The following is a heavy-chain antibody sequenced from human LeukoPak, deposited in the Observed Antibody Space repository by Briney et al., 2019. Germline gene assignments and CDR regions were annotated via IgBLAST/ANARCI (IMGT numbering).Heavy chain of an antibody. CDR1: GYTLTELS. CDR2: FDPEDGET. J-gene: IGHJ4*02. CDR3: ATPGVYGDYTYYFDY. D-gene: IGHD4-17*01. Sequence: RASVKVSCKASGYTLTELSMHWVRQAPGKGLEWMGGFDPEDGETIYAQKFQGRVTMTEDTSTDTAYMELSSLRSEDTAVYYCATPGVYGDYTYYFDYWGQGTLVTVSS. V-gene: IGHV1-24*01.